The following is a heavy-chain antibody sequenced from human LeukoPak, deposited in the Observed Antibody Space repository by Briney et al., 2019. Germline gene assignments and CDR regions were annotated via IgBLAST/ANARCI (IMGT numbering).Heavy chain of an antibody. CDR1: GGSFTNYY. Sequence: SETLSLTCAVYGGSFTNYYWSWIRQPPGKGLEWIGEINHSGSTKYNPSLKSRVTISIDTSKNQLSLKLSSVIAADTAVYSCVRHVTRAFDIWGQGTKVTVSS. CDR3: VRHVTRAFDI. J-gene: IGHJ3*02. V-gene: IGHV4-34*01. CDR2: INHSGST.